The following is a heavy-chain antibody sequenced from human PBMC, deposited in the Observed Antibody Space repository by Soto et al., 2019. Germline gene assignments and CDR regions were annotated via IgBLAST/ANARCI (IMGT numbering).Heavy chain of an antibody. D-gene: IGHD3-10*01. V-gene: IGHV4-34*01. CDR1: GGSFSGYY. CDR3: VRGGEDGMFHNWFDP. Sequence: QVQLQQWGAGLLKPSETLSLTCAVYGGSFSGYYWSWIRQPPGKGLEWIGEINHSGSTNYNPSLKSRVTISVDTSKNQFSLKLSSVTAADTAVYYCVRGGEDGMFHNWFDPWGQGTLVTVSS. J-gene: IGHJ5*02. CDR2: INHSGST.